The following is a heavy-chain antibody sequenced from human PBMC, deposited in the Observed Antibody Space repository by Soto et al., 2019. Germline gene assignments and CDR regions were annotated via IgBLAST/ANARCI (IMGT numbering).Heavy chain of an antibody. CDR1: GGTFSSYA. CDR2: IIPIFGTA. Sequence: SVKVSCKASGGTFSSYAISWVRQAPGQGLEWMGGIIPIFGTANYAQKFQGRVTITADESTSTAYMELSSLRSEDTAVYYFARYVGSSSPDYYYYGMDVWGQGTTVTVSS. V-gene: IGHV1-69*13. CDR3: ARYVGSSSPDYYYYGMDV. D-gene: IGHD6-6*01. J-gene: IGHJ6*02.